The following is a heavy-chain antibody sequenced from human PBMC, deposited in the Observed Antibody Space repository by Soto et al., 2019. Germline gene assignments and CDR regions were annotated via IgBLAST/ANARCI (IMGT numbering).Heavy chain of an antibody. V-gene: IGHV4-30-2*01. J-gene: IGHJ3*02. Sequence: SETLSLTCAVSGGSMSSGGYSWSWIRQPPGKGLEWIGHIYHSAITYYNPSLKSRVTISVDRSKNQFSLRLSSGTAADTAVYYCDRIGNFDGFDIRGQGTTVIVS. CDR3: DRIGNFDGFDI. CDR1: GGSMSSGGYS. CDR2: IYHSAIT.